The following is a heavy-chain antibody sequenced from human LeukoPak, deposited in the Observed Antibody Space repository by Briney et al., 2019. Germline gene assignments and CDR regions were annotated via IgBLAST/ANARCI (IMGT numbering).Heavy chain of an antibody. CDR1: GGSFSGYY. Sequence: SETLSLTCAVYGGSFSGYYWSWIRQPPGKGLEWIEEINHSGSTNYNPSHKSRVTISVDTSKNQFSLKLSSVTAADTAVYYCARGSNPPGYCSSTSCHQYYFDYWGQGTLVTVSS. CDR3: ARGSNPPGYCSSTSCHQYYFDY. CDR2: INHSGST. V-gene: IGHV4-34*01. D-gene: IGHD2-2*01. J-gene: IGHJ4*02.